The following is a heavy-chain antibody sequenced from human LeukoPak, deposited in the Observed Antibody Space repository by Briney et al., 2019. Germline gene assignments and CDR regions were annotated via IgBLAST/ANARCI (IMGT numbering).Heavy chain of an antibody. CDR3: ATLLEWLPPDY. CDR2: ISSSSSYI. Sequence: GGSLRLSCAASGFTFSSYGMNWVRQAPGKGLEWVSSISSSSSYIYYADSVKGRFTISRDNAKNSLYLQMNSLRAEDTAVYYCATLLEWLPPDYWGQGTLVTVSS. D-gene: IGHD3-3*01. V-gene: IGHV3-21*01. CDR1: GFTFSSYG. J-gene: IGHJ4*02.